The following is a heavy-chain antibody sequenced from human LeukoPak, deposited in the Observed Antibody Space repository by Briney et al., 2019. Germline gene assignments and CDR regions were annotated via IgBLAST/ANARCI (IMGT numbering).Heavy chain of an antibody. V-gene: IGHV1-18*04. CDR1: GYTFTGYG. J-gene: IGHJ6*02. Sequence: ASVTVSCTASGYTFTGYGISWVRQAPGQGLEWMGWINAYNGNTNYAQKLQGRVTMTTDTSTSTAYMELRSLRSDDTAVYYCARVLRIAAAGAYYYGMDVWGQGTTVTVSS. D-gene: IGHD6-13*01. CDR3: ARVLRIAAAGAYYYGMDV. CDR2: INAYNGNT.